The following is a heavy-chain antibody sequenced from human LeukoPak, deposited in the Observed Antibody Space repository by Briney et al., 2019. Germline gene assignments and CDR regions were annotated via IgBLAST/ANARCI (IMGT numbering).Heavy chain of an antibody. CDR1: GFTFSSYA. CDR3: VRDLGGRSGH. CDR2: INEDGSTT. Sequence: GGSLRLSCAASGFTFSSYAMSWVRQAPGKGLVWVSRINEDGSTTNYADSVKGRSTIFRDNAKNTLYLQMNSLRAEDTAVYYCVRDLGGRSGHWGQGTLVTVSS. J-gene: IGHJ4*02. D-gene: IGHD1-26*01. V-gene: IGHV3-74*01.